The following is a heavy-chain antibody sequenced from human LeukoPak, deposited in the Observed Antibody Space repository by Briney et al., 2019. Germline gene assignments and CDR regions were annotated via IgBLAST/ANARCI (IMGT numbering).Heavy chain of an antibody. CDR1: GGSFSGYY. V-gene: IGHV4-59*01. Sequence: PSETLSLTCAVYGGSFSGYYWSWIRQPPGKGLEWIGYIYYSGSTNYNPSLKSRVTISVDTSKNQFSLKLSSVTAADTAVYYCARERIPLVWFDYWGQGTLVTVSS. J-gene: IGHJ4*02. CDR2: IYYSGST. D-gene: IGHD2-21*01. CDR3: ARERIPLVWFDY.